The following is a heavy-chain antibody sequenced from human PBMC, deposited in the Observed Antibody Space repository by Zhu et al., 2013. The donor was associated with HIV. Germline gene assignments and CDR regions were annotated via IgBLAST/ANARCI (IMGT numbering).Heavy chain of an antibody. J-gene: IGHJ6*02. Sequence: QVQLVQSGAEVKKPGSSVKVSCKASGGTFSSYAISWVRQAPGQGLEWMGGIIPIFGTANYAQKFQGRVTITADKSTSTAYMELSSLRSEDTAVYYCARDRVGATVYYYYYGMDVWGQGTTVTVSS. CDR1: GGTFSSYA. CDR2: IIPIFGTA. CDR3: ARDRVGATVYYYYYGMDV. D-gene: IGHD1-26*01. V-gene: IGHV1-69*06.